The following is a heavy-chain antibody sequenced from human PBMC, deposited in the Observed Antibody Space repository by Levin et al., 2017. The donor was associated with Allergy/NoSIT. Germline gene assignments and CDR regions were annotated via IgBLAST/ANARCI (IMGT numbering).Heavy chain of an antibody. CDR1: GYTFTSYD. J-gene: IGHJ4*02. V-gene: IGHV1-8*01. Sequence: GESLKISCKTSGYTFTSYDINWVRQATGQGLEWVGWMNPKSGYTGSAQQFQGRVTMTRSTSISTAYMELVSLTSEDTAVYYCARTNGDLDYWGQGTLVTVSS. D-gene: IGHD4-17*01. CDR2: MNPKSGYT. CDR3: ARTNGDLDY.